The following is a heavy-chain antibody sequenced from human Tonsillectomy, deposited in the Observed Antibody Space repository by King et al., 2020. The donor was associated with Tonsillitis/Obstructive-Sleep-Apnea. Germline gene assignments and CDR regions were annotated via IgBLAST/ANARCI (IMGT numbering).Heavy chain of an antibody. V-gene: IGHV3-74*01. CDR3: ASVSDGDYVFDY. CDR2: INSDGSST. J-gene: IGHJ4*02. Sequence: VQLVESGGGLVQPGGSLRLSCAASGFTFSSYWMHWVRQAPGKGLVWVSRINSDGSSTSYADSVKGRFTISRDNAKNTLYLQMNSLRAEDTAVYYCASVSDGDYVFDYWGQGTLVTVSS. D-gene: IGHD4-17*01. CDR1: GFTFSSYW.